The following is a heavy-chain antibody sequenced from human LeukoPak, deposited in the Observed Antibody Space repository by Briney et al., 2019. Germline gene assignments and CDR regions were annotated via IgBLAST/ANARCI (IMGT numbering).Heavy chain of an antibody. CDR3: ATGNYNRPFDY. Sequence: GGSLRLSCAASGFTFSSYSMNWARQAPGKGLEWVSYISYSSTIYYADSVKGRFTISRDNTKNTLYLQLNSLRAEDTAVYYCATGNYNRPFDYWGQGTLVTVSS. J-gene: IGHJ4*02. D-gene: IGHD1-7*01. V-gene: IGHV3-21*05. CDR2: ISYSSTI. CDR1: GFTFSSYS.